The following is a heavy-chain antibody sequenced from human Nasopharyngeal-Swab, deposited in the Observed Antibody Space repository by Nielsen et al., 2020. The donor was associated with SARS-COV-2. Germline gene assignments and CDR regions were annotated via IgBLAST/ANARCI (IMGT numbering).Heavy chain of an antibody. CDR2: ISYDGSNK. CDR3: AREPLLWSGMDV. Sequence: GESLKISCAASGFTFSSYGMHWVRQAPGKGLEWVAVISYDGSNKYYADSVKGRFTISRDNSKNTLYLQMNSLRAEDTAVYYCAREPLLWSGMDVWGQGTTVTVSS. V-gene: IGHV3-30*03. J-gene: IGHJ6*02. CDR1: GFTFSSYG. D-gene: IGHD3-10*01.